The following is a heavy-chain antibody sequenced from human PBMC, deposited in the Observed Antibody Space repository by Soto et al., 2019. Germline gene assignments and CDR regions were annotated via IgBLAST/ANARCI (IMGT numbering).Heavy chain of an antibody. Sequence: QVQLVESGGGVVQPGRSLRLSCAASGFTLSSYSMHWVRQAPGRGLEWVGVISDDGNKKYYRDSVKGRFSISRDTSNNTVNLHMNSLRPEDTAVYYCARSVAVAGLDYWGQGTLVTVS. D-gene: IGHD6-19*01. CDR2: ISDDGNKK. J-gene: IGHJ4*02. CDR1: GFTLSSYS. CDR3: ARSVAVAGLDY. V-gene: IGHV3-30-3*01.